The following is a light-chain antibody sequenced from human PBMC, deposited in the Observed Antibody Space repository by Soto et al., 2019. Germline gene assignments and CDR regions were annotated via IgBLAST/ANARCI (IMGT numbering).Light chain of an antibody. Sequence: QSALTQPPSASGSPGQSGTISCTGTSSDDGGYNYVSWYQQHPGKAPKLIIYEVSKRPSGVPDHFSGSKSGNTASLTVSGLQADDEADYYCSSYGCSNHVVFGGGTKLTVL. CDR1: SSDDGGYNY. V-gene: IGLV2-8*01. CDR2: EVS. J-gene: IGLJ2*01. CDR3: SSYGCSNHVV.